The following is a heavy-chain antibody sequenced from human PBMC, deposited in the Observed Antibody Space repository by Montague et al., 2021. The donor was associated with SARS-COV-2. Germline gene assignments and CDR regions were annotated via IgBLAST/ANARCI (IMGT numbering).Heavy chain of an antibody. D-gene: IGHD2-2*01. CDR3: ARDVGVPLAPPYSWFDP. J-gene: IGHJ5*02. CDR2: IYTGGST. CDR1: GGSISSYY. Sequence: SETRSLTCSVSGGSISSYYWSWIRQPAGKGLEWIGRIYTGGSTNFNPSLKSRVTMSVDTSKNQFSLKLSSVTAADTAVYYCARDVGVPLAPPYSWFDPWGQGTLVTVSS. V-gene: IGHV4-4*07.